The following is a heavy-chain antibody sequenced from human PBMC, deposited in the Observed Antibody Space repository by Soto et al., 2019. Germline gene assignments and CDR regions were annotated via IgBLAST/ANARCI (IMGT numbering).Heavy chain of an antibody. Sequence: QVQLQQWGAGLLKPSETLSLTCAVYGGSFSGYYWSWIRQPPGKGLEWIGEINHSGSTNYNPSLRSRLTISVDTSKNQFSLKLSSVTAADTAVYYCARASPDFWSGYLYYYMDVWGKGTTVTVSS. CDR2: INHSGST. V-gene: IGHV4-34*01. CDR3: ARASPDFWSGYLYYYMDV. J-gene: IGHJ6*03. CDR1: GGSFSGYY. D-gene: IGHD3-3*01.